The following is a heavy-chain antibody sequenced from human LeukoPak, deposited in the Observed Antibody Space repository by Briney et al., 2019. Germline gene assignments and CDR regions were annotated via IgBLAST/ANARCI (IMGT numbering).Heavy chain of an antibody. CDR2: ISTGGDNK. V-gene: IGHV3-21*01. CDR1: GFTFSRYA. CDR3: AQMGGGGFFDY. D-gene: IGHD2-15*01. Sequence: PGGSLRLSCAASGFTFSRYARNWVRQAPERGLEWVSYISTGGDNKFYADSLKGRFTVSRDNAKNSLFLQMDSLRAEDTAVYYCAQMGGGGFFDYWGQPTM. J-gene: IGHJ4*02.